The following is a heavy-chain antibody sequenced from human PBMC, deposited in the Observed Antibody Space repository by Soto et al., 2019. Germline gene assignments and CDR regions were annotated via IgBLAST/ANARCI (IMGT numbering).Heavy chain of an antibody. J-gene: IGHJ6*02. CDR3: ARGTVWGSSDYSYYGVDV. CDR1: GFTFSSYE. V-gene: IGHV3-48*03. Sequence: GGSLRLSCAASGFTFSSYEMNWVRQAPGKGLEWISYTSSSGSTIYYADSVKGRFTISRDNAENSLYLQMNSLRAEDTAVYYCARGTVWGSSDYSYYGVDVWGQGTTVTVSS. D-gene: IGHD7-27*01. CDR2: TSSSGSTI.